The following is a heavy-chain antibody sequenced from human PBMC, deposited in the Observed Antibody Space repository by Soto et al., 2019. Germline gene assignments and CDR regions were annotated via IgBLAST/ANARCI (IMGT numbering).Heavy chain of an antibody. J-gene: IGHJ5*02. D-gene: IGHD3-10*01. CDR3: AREYGSGGWFDP. CDR1: GAFLTSDGYY. Sequence: QVQLQESGPGLVKPSQTLSLTCTVSGAFLTSDGYYWSWIRQHPGKGLEYIGYIYYSGSTYYNPSLKSRVSISVDTSNKQSSLNLHSVTAEETAVYFCAREYGSGGWFDPWGQGTLVTVSS. V-gene: IGHV4-31*03. CDR2: IYYSGST.